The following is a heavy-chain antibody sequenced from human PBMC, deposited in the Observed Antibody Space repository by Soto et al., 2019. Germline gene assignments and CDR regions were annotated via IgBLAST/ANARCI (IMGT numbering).Heavy chain of an antibody. CDR2: IYYSGST. D-gene: IGHD3-3*01. Sequence: PSETLSLTCTASGGSISSYYWGWIRQPPGKGLEWIGYIYYSGSTNYNPSLKSRVTISVDTSKNQFSLKLSSVTAADTAVYYCARGGSDFWSGYYPFDYWGQGALVTVSS. J-gene: IGHJ4*02. CDR1: GGSISSYY. CDR3: ARGGSDFWSGYYPFDY. V-gene: IGHV4-59*13.